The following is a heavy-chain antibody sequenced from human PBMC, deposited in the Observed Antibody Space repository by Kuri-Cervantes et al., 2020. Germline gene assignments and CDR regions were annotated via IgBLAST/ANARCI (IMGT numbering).Heavy chain of an antibody. J-gene: IGHJ4*02. CDR3: ARGGSGSYVSDDPFDY. Sequence: ASVKVSCKASGYTFTSSYMHWVRQAPGQGLEWMGIINPSGGSTSYAQKFQGRVTMTRDTSTSTVYMELSSLRSEDTAVYYCARGGSGSYVSDDPFDYWGQGTLVTVSS. D-gene: IGHD1-26*01. V-gene: IGHV1-46*01. CDR1: GYTFTSSY. CDR2: INPSGGST.